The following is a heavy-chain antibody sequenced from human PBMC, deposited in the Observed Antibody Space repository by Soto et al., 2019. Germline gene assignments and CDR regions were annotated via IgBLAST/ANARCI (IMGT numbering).Heavy chain of an antibody. CDR2: IKSKTDGGTT. CDR1: GFTFSNAW. D-gene: IGHD6-13*01. J-gene: IGHJ6*02. CDR3: TRDRAGDPSYYYYGMDV. V-gene: IGHV3-15*01. Sequence: PGGSLRLSCAASGFTFSNAWMNWVRQAPGKGLEWVGRIKSKTDGGTTDFAAPVKGRFTISRDDSKNTLYLQLNSLITEDTAVYYCTRDRAGDPSYYYYGMDVWGQGTTVTVS.